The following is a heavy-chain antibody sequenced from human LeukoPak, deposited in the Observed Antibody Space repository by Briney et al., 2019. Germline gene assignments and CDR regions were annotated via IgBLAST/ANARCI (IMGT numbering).Heavy chain of an antibody. D-gene: IGHD3-16*02. Sequence: REALKISCKGSGYSFTSYWIGWVRQMPGKGLEWMGIIYPGYSDTRYSPSFQGQVTISDDKSISTAYLQWSILKASDTAMYYCARQRDDYVWGSYRSLQYFDYWGQGTLVTVSS. CDR3: ARQRDDYVWGSYRSLQYFDY. J-gene: IGHJ4*02. CDR1: GYSFTSYW. CDR2: IYPGYSDT. V-gene: IGHV5-51*01.